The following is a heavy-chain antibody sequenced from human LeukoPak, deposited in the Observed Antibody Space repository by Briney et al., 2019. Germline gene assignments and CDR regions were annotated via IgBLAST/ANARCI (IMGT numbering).Heavy chain of an antibody. D-gene: IGHD3-10*01. V-gene: IGHV3-23*01. CDR3: AKDITMVRSYGMDV. Sequence: GGSLRLSCAASGFTFSSYAMSWVRQAPGKGLEWVSAISGSGGSTYYADSVKGRFTISRDNSKSTLYLQMNSLRAEDTAVYYCAKDITMVRSYGMDVWGQGTTVTVSS. CDR1: GFTFSSYA. CDR2: ISGSGGST. J-gene: IGHJ6*02.